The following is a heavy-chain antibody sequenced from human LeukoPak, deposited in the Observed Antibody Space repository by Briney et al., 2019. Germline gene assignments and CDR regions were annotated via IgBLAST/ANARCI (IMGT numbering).Heavy chain of an antibody. V-gene: IGHV4-31*03. Sequence: SETLSLTCTVSGGSISSGGYYWSWIRQHPGKGLEWIGYIYYSGSTYYNPSLKSRVTISVDTSKNQFSLKLSSVTAADTAVYYCARAPFLYCSSTICLTTYYYYGMDVWGQGTLVTVSS. CDR1: GGSISSGGYY. CDR2: IYYSGST. D-gene: IGHD2-2*01. J-gene: IGHJ6*02. CDR3: ARAPFLYCSSTICLTTYYYYGMDV.